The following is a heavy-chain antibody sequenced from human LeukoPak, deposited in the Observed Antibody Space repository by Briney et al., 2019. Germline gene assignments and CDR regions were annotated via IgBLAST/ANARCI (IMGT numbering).Heavy chain of an antibody. J-gene: IGHJ4*02. Sequence: SETLSLTCTVSGGSISSYYWSWIRQPPGKGLEWIGNIYYSGSTNYNPSLKSRVTISVDTSKNQFSLKLSSVTAADTAVYYCARSAYSNSWFIDYWGQGTLVTVSS. V-gene: IGHV4-59*01. CDR3: ARSAYSNSWFIDY. CDR1: GGSISSYY. CDR2: IYYSGST. D-gene: IGHD6-13*01.